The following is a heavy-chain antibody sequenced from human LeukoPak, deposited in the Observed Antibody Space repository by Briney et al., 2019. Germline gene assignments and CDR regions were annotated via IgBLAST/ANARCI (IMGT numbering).Heavy chain of an antibody. CDR1: GGSFRGYY. Sequence: PSETLSLTCAVYGGSFRGYYWSWLRQPPGKGLEWIGEINHSGSTNYNPSLKSRVTISVDTSKNQFSLKLSSVTASDTAVYYCAIRAMVERADNFDYWGQGTLVTVSS. CDR3: AIRAMVERADNFDY. D-gene: IGHD5-18*01. CDR2: INHSGST. V-gene: IGHV4-34*01. J-gene: IGHJ4*02.